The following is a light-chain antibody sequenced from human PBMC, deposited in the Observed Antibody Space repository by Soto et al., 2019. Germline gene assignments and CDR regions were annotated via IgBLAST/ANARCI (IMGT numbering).Light chain of an antibody. CDR1: QSVNNNY. V-gene: IGKV3-20*01. J-gene: IGKJ5*01. Sequence: EIVLTQSPGTLSLFPGETAALSCRASQSVNNNYLAWYQLRYGQAPRLLIYGASIRATGIPDRFSGSGSGTDCTLTISGLEPEDFAMYYCQQYGGSAPITFGQGTRLEIE. CDR2: GAS. CDR3: QQYGGSAPIT.